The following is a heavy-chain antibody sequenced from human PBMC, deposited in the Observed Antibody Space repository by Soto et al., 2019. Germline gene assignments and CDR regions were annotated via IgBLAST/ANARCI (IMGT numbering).Heavy chain of an antibody. CDR2: IYYSGST. D-gene: IGHD3-9*01. J-gene: IGHJ4*02. CDR1: GGSISSGGYY. CDR3: SGSGAYYVILNGYSPGPLFDY. V-gene: IGHV4-31*03. Sequence: TPSLTCTVSGGSISSGGYYWSWIRQHPGKGLEWIGYIYYSGSTYYNPSLKSRVTISVDTSKNQFSLKLSSVTAADTAVYYCSGSGAYYVILNGYSPGPLFDYWGWGTLVSVSS.